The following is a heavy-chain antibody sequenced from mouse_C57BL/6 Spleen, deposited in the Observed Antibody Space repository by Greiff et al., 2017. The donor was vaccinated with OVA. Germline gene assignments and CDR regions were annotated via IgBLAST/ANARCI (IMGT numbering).Heavy chain of an antibody. CDR2: IDPSASET. J-gene: IGHJ3*01. D-gene: IGHD3-2*02. CDR3: ARCLTAQGAGFAY. CDR1: GYTFTSYW. V-gene: IGHV1-52*01. Sequence: VQLQQSGAELVRPGSSVKLSCKASGYTFTSYWMHWVKQRPIQGLEWIGNIDPSASETHYNQKFKDKATLTVDKSSSTAYMQLSSLTSEDSAVYDCARCLTAQGAGFAYWGQGTLVTVSA.